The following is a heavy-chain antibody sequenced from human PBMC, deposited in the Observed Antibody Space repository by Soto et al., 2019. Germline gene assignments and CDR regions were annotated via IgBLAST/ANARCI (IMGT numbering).Heavy chain of an antibody. CDR2: IYYRGGT. CDR1: RGSISSGGYY. D-gene: IGHD3-9*01. Sequence: QVQLQESGPGLVKPSQTLSLTCTVSRGSISSGGYYWCWIRQHPGKGLEWVGYIYYRGGTYYNPSLKSRVTISEETSNNRCPVKVSSLTDADTAVYYCPRGVRYFEFMYYFDYWGQGTLVT. CDR3: PRGVRYFEFMYYFDY. V-gene: IGHV4-31*03. J-gene: IGHJ4*02.